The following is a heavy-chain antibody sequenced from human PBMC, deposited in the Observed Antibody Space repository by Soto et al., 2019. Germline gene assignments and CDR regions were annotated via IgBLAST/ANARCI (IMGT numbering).Heavy chain of an antibody. CDR2: IIPILGIA. CDR3: ARVPDYYDSSGYSELYNWFDP. D-gene: IGHD3-22*01. CDR1: GGTFSSYT. V-gene: IGHV1-69*02. J-gene: IGHJ5*02. Sequence: ASVKVSCKPSGGTFSSYTISWVRQAPGQGLEWMGRIIPILGIANYAQKFQGRVTITADKSTSTAYMELSSLRSEDTAVYYCARVPDYYDSSGYSELYNWFDPWGQGTLVTVSS.